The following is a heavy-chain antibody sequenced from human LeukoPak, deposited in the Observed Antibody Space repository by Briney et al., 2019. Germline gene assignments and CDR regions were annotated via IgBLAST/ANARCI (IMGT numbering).Heavy chain of an antibody. D-gene: IGHD2-15*01. J-gene: IGHJ6*02. CDR1: GYTFTSYD. V-gene: IGHV1-8*01. CDR2: MNPNSGNT. CDR3: ARDIVVVVPYGMDV. Sequence: ASVKVSCKASGYTFTSYDINWVRQATGQGLEWMGWMNPNSGNTGYAQKFQGRVTMTRNTSISTAYMELSSLRSGDTAVYYCARDIVVVVPYGMDVWGQGTTVTVSS.